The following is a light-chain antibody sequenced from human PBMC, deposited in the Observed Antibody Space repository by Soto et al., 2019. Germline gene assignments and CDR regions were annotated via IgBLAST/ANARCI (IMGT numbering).Light chain of an antibody. CDR1: QSLSSN. CDR3: QQYNNWPSWT. V-gene: IGKV3-15*01. J-gene: IGKJ1*01. Sequence: EIVLTQSPATLYVSPGERATLSCRASQSLSSNVAWYQQRPGQAPRLLIYATSSRASDVPARFSGSGSGTEFTLTISSLQSEDFAVYYCQQYNNWPSWTFGQGTKVDVK. CDR2: ATS.